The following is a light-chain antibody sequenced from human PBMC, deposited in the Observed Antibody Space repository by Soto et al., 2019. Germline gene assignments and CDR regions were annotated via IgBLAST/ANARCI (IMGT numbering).Light chain of an antibody. Sequence: DIVMTQSPLSLPVTPGEAASISCRSSESLLFTNGYNYLDWYVQKPGQSPQLLIYLGSHRAPGVXDXXSASGSGTDFTLKISRVEAEDVGFYYCMQGVETPFTFGPGTKVDIK. CDR3: MQGVETPFT. CDR1: ESLLFTNGYNY. J-gene: IGKJ3*01. CDR2: LGS. V-gene: IGKV2-28*01.